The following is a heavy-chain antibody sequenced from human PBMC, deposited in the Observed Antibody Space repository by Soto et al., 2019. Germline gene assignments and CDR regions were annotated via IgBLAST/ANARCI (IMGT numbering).Heavy chain of an antibody. CDR2: ISAYNGNT. V-gene: IGHV1-18*01. Sequence: ASVKVSCKASGYTFTSYGISWVRQAPGQGLEWMGWISAYNGNTNYAQKLQGRVTMTTDTSTSTAYMELRSLRSDDTAVYYCARDGPMVRGVIISAKYYYYGMDVWGQGTTVTVSS. J-gene: IGHJ6*02. D-gene: IGHD3-10*01. CDR1: GYTFTSYG. CDR3: ARDGPMVRGVIISAKYYYYGMDV.